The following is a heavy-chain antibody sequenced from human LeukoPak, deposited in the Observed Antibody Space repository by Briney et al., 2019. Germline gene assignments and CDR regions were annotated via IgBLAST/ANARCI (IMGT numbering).Heavy chain of an antibody. D-gene: IGHD5-24*01. CDR3: ARAELPASYYFDY. CDR2: IYSNGNS. J-gene: IGHJ4*02. CDR1: GGSISGHY. V-gene: IGHV4-4*07. Sequence: PSETLSLTCTVAGGSISGHYWSWIRQPAGKELEWIGRIYSNGNSYYSPSLNGRVTMSVDKSKNQFSLNLHSVTAADTAVYYCARAELPASYYFDYWGQGTLVTVSS.